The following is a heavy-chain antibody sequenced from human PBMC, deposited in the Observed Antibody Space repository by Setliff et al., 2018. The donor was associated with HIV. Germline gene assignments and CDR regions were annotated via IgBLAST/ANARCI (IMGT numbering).Heavy chain of an antibody. D-gene: IGHD6-19*01. CDR1: GFTFSDYY. V-gene: IGHV3-11*05. J-gene: IGHJ6*03. Sequence: GGSLRLSCAASGFTFSDYYMSWIRQAPGKGLEWVSYINSDGSSTKYADSVKGRFTISRDNSKNTLYLQMNSLRAEDTAVYYCAKGRYSSGANYYYYYMDVWGKGTTVTVSS. CDR3: AKGRYSSGANYYYYYMDV. CDR2: INSDGSST.